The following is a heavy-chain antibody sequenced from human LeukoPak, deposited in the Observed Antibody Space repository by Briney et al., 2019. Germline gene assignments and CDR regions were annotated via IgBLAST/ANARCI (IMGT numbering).Heavy chain of an antibody. J-gene: IGHJ4*02. CDR2: IIPIFGTA. V-gene: IGHV1-69*13. CDR1: GGTFSSYA. CDR3: ARGRDTAMGPWYY. D-gene: IGHD5-18*01. Sequence: SVKVSCKASGGTFSSYAISWVRQAPGQGLEWMGRIIPIFGTANYAQKFQGRVTITADESTSTAYMELSSLRSEDTAVYYCARGRDTAMGPWYYWGQGTLVTVSS.